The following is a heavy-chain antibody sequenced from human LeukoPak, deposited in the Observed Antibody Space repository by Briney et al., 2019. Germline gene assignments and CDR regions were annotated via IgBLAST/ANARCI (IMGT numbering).Heavy chain of an antibody. CDR2: ISYDGSNK. D-gene: IGHD6-19*01. CDR1: GFTFSSYG. CDR3: AKDRIAVAGPLDY. Sequence: GGSLRLSCAASGFTFSSYGMRWVRRAPGKGLGWVAVISYDGSNKYYADSVKGRFTISRDKSKNTLYLQMNSLRAEDTAVYYCAKDRIAVAGPLDYWGQGTLVTVSS. J-gene: IGHJ4*02. V-gene: IGHV3-30*18.